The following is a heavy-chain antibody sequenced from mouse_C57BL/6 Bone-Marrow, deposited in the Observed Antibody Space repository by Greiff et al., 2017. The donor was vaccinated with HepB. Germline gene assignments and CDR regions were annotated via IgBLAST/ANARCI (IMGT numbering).Heavy chain of an antibody. CDR3: ARERGLLLHFDY. CDR2: IYPGSGST. Sequence: QVQLQQPGAELVKPGASVKMSCKASGYTFTSYWITWVKQRPGQGLEWIGDIYPGSGSTNYNEKFKSKATLTVDKSSSTAYMQLSSLTSEDSAVYYGARERGLLLHFDYWGQGTTLTVSS. D-gene: IGHD2-3*01. J-gene: IGHJ2*01. CDR1: GYTFTSYW. V-gene: IGHV1-55*01.